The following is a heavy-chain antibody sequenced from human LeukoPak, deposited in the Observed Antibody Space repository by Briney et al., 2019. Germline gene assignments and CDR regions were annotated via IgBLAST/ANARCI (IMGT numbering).Heavy chain of an antibody. CDR2: ITPNSGNT. J-gene: IGHJ6*02. D-gene: IGHD6-13*01. CDR3: ARIQGYSSSWYGSYYYYGMDV. V-gene: IGHV1-8*02. Sequence: ASVKVSCKASGYTFTAYYMHWVRQAPGQGLEWMGWITPNSGNTGYAQKFQGRVTMTRNTSISTAYMELSSLRSEDTAVYYCARIQGYSSSWYGSYYYYGMDVWGQGTTVTVSS. CDR1: GYTFTAYY.